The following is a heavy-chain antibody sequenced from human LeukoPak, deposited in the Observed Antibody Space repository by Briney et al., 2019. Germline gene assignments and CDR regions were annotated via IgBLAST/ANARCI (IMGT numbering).Heavy chain of an antibody. CDR1: GGSFSGDY. D-gene: IGHD6-19*01. V-gene: IGHV4-34*01. J-gene: IGHJ4*02. CDR2: INHSGST. CDR3: ARLASSGWSHCDY. Sequence: SETLSLTCDVHGGSFSGDYWSWIRQPPGKGLEWIGEINHSGSTNYNPSLKSRVTISVDTSKNQFSLNLSSVTAADTAVYYCARLASSGWSHCDYWGQGTLVTVSS.